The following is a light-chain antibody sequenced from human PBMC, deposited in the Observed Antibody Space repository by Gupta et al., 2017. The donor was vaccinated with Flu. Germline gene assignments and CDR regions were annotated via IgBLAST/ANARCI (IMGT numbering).Light chain of an antibody. CDR2: KAS. J-gene: IGKJ4*01. V-gene: IGKV1-5*03. CDR1: QSISSW. CDR3: QHDNSYPLT. Sequence: DIQMTQSPSTLSASVGDRVTITCRASQSISSWLAWYQQKPGKAPKLLIYKASNLESGVPSKFSGSGSGTEFTLTISSLQPDDFATYYCQHDNSYPLTFGGGTKVEIK.